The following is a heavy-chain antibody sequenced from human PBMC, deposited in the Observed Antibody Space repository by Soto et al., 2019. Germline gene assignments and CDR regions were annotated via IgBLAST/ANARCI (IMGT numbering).Heavy chain of an antibody. CDR2: ISASTRNT. CDR1: GYTFTNYA. Sequence: QVQLVQSGAEVKKPGASVKVSCQASGYTFTNYAISWVRQAPGQGLEWMGWISASTRNTDQPQNFHGRVTMTIDTSTNTANMELRSLRSDDTAVYYCARCYCSVGSCYACWHFDLWGRGTLVTVSS. CDR3: ARCYCSVGSCYACWHFDL. J-gene: IGHJ2*01. D-gene: IGHD2-15*01. V-gene: IGHV1-18*01.